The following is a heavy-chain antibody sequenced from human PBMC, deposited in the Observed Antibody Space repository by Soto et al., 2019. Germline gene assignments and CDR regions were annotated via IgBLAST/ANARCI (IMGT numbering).Heavy chain of an antibody. J-gene: IGHJ4*02. D-gene: IGHD3-16*01. CDR1: GGSISSGGSY. CDR2: IYYSGST. Sequence: PSETLSLTCTVSGGSISSGGSYWSWFRHHPGKGLVWIGYIYYSGSTYYNPSLKSRVTISVDTSKNRFSLKLSSLTAAATAVYYCASWAPYPHYYCDYWGQGTLVTVAS. V-gene: IGHV4-31*02. CDR3: ASWAPYPHYYCDY.